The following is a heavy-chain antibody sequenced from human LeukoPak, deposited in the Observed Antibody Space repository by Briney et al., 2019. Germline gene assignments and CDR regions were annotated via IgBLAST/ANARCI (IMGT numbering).Heavy chain of an antibody. CDR1: GFTFSSYA. Sequence: GRSLRLFCAASGFTFSSYAMHWVRQAPGKGLEWVAVISYDGSNKYYADSVKGRFTISRDNSKNTLYLQMNSLRAEDTAVYYCARDLMVDSGSYYLDYWGQGTLVTVSS. CDR3: ARDLMVDSGSYYLDY. J-gene: IGHJ4*02. D-gene: IGHD1-26*01. CDR2: ISYDGSNK. V-gene: IGHV3-30*01.